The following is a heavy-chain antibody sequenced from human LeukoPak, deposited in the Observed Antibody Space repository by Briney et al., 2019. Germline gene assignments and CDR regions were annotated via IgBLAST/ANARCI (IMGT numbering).Heavy chain of an antibody. CDR3: ASGEYSSSWYSAFDT. Sequence: SETLSLTCTVSGGSISSGGYYWSWIRQPPGKGLEWIGYIYYSGSTNYNPSLKSRVTISVDTSKNQFSLKLSSVTAADTAVYYCASGEYSSSWYSAFDTWGQGTMVTVSS. CDR1: GGSISSGGYY. V-gene: IGHV4-61*08. J-gene: IGHJ3*02. D-gene: IGHD6-13*01. CDR2: IYYSGST.